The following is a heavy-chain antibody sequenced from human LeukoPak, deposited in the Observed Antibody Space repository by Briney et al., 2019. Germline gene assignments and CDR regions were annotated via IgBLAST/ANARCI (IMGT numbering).Heavy chain of an antibody. V-gene: IGHV5-51*01. J-gene: IGHJ5*02. CDR3: ARHTLERYASSHPFGA. D-gene: IGHD2-2*01. CDR1: GYNLNKYW. Sequence: GESLKISCQGSGYNLNKYWIGWVRQMPGKGPEWIGIIFPDDSDTRYSPSFQGQVTISADNSINTAYLQWSSLKASDTAVYYCARHTLERYASSHPFGAWGRGTLVTVSS. CDR2: IFPDDSDT.